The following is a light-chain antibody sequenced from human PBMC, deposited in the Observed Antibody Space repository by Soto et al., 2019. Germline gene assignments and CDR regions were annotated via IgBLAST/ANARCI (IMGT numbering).Light chain of an antibody. Sequence: IQLTQSPSSLSASVGDRVTITCRASQGISSYLAWYQQKPGKAPKLLIYRASGLESGVPSRFSGSGSGTDFTLTISSLQPDDFATYFCQQYESYSPLTFGGGTKVDIK. CDR2: RAS. CDR1: QGISSY. CDR3: QQYESYSPLT. J-gene: IGKJ4*01. V-gene: IGKV1-5*03.